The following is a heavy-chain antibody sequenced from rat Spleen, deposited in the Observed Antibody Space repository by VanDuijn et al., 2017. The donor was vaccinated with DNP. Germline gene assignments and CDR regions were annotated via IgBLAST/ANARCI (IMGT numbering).Heavy chain of an antibody. CDR3: AREGYEYSFDY. V-gene: IGHV3-1*01. Sequence: EVHLQESGPGLVKPSQSLSLTCSVTGYSINSNYWGWIRQFPGNKMEYIGHITYSGSTNYNPSPKSRISITRDTWKNQFFLQLNSVTTEDTATYYCAREGYEYSFDYWGQGVMVTVSS. D-gene: IGHD4-3*01. CDR1: GYSINSNY. J-gene: IGHJ2*01. CDR2: ITYSGST.